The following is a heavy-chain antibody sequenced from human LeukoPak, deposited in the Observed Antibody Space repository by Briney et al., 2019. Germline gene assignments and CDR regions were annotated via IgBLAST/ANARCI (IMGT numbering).Heavy chain of an antibody. CDR1: GGSISSSIYY. CDR2: IYYSGST. V-gene: IGHV4-39*01. D-gene: IGHD3-10*01. Sequence: PSETLSLTCTVSGGSISSSIYYWVWIRQPPGKGLEWIGSIYYSGSTYYNPSLKSRVTISVDTSKNQFSLKLSSVTAADTAVYYCARLGSFDYWGQETLVTVSS. CDR3: ARLGSFDY. J-gene: IGHJ4*02.